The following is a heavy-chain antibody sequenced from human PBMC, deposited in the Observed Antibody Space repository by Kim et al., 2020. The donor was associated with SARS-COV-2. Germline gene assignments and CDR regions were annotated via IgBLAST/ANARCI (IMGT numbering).Heavy chain of an antibody. Sequence: SETLSLTCAVYGGSFSGYYWSWIRQPPGKGLEWIGEINHSGSTNYNPSLKSRVTISVDTSKNQFSLKLSSVTAADTAVYYCARGQLWLSLYYGMDVWGQGTTVTVSS. CDR2: INHSGST. V-gene: IGHV4-34*01. CDR1: GGSFSGYY. CDR3: ARGQLWLSLYYGMDV. J-gene: IGHJ6*02. D-gene: IGHD5-18*01.